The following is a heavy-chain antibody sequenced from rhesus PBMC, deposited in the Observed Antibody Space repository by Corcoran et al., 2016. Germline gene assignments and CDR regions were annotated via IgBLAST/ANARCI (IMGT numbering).Heavy chain of an antibody. CDR3: ARGRSGSYLYFDY. Sequence: QLQLQESGPGLVKPSETLSVTCAVSGGSISSSYWSWIRQAPGKGLEWIGYIYGSGSSTNYNPSLKSRVPLSVDTSKIQLSLKLSSVTTADTAVYYCARGRSGSYLYFDYWGQGVLVTVSS. V-gene: IGHV4-169*01. D-gene: IGHD1-44*02. CDR2: IYGSGSST. CDR1: GGSISSSY. J-gene: IGHJ4*01.